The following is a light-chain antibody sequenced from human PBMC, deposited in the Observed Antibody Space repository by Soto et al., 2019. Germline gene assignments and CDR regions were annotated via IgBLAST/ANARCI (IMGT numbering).Light chain of an antibody. CDR3: QTYTGAPWT. Sequence: DIQLTQSPSSLSASVGDRVPITCRASQGISSYLVWYQQKPGTVPKVLIFAASNLQTGVPSRFSGSGSGTDFTLTISSLQPEDVATYYCQTYTGAPWTFGQGTKVEIK. CDR2: AAS. J-gene: IGKJ1*01. V-gene: IGKV1-27*01. CDR1: QGISSY.